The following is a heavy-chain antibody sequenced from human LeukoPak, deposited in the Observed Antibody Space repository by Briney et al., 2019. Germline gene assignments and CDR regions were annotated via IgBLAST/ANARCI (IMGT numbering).Heavy chain of an antibody. Sequence: GGSLRLSCAASGFTFSSYAMSWVRQAPGKGLEWVSAISGSGGSTYYADSVKGRFTISRDNSKYTLYLQMNSLRAEDTAVYYCAKDRRITIFGVVTRSRLDPWGQGTLVTVSS. CDR2: ISGSGGST. CDR1: GFTFSSYA. CDR3: AKDRRITIFGVVTRSRLDP. J-gene: IGHJ5*02. D-gene: IGHD3-3*01. V-gene: IGHV3-23*01.